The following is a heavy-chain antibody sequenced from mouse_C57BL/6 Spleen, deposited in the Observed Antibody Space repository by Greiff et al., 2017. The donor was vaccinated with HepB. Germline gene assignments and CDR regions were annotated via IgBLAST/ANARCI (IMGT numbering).Heavy chain of an antibody. J-gene: IGHJ4*01. CDR3: ARGGDYGPYAMDY. Sequence: QVQLQQPGAELVKPGASVKLSCKASGYTFTSYWMQWVKQRPGQGLEWIGEIDPSDSYTNYNQKFKGKATLTVDTSSSTAYMQLSSLTSEDSAVYYCARGGDYGPYAMDYWGQGTSVTVSS. CDR2: IDPSDSYT. D-gene: IGHD1-1*01. V-gene: IGHV1-50*01. CDR1: GYTFTSYW.